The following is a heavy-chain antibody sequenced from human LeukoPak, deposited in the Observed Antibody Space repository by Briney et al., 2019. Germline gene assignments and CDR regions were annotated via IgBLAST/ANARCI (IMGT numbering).Heavy chain of an antibody. J-gene: IGHJ4*02. CDR2: ISYDGSNK. D-gene: IGHD4-11*01. CDR1: GFTFSSYG. V-gene: IGHV3-30*18. CDR3: AKDWATVTTDY. Sequence: PGGSLRLSCAASGFTFSSYGMHWVRQAPGKGLEWVAVISYDGSNKYYADSVKGRFTISRDNSKNTLYLQMNSLRAEDTAVYYCAKDWATVTTDYWGQGTLVTVSS.